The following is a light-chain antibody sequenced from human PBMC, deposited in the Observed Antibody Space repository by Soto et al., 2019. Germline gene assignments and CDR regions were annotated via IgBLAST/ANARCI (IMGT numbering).Light chain of an antibody. CDR3: QQSYSTLGT. Sequence: DIQMTQSPSSLSASVGDRVTITCRASQGIRNDLGWYQQKPGKAPKLLIYAASTLQSGVPSRFSGSGSGTDFTLTISCLQSEDFATYYCQQSYSTLGTFGQGTKVDI. CDR2: AAS. CDR1: QGIRND. J-gene: IGKJ1*01. V-gene: IGKV1-17*01.